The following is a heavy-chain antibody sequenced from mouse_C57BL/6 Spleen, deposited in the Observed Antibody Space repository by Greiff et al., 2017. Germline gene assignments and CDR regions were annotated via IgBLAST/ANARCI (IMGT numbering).Heavy chain of an antibody. CDR2: IRNKSSNYAT. D-gene: IGHD1-1*01. J-gene: IGHJ4*01. CDR1: GFSFNTYA. Sequence: DAGGGLVQPKGSLKLSCAASGFSFNTYAMHWVRQAPGKGLEWVARIRNKSSNYATYYADSVKDRCTISRDDSQSMLYLQMNNLKTEDTAMYYGVRDGITTYAMDYWGQGTSVTVSS. CDR3: VRDGITTYAMDY. V-gene: IGHV10-3*01.